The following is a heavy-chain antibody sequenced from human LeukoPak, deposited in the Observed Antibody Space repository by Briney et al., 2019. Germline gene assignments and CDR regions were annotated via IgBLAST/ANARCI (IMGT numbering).Heavy chain of an antibody. CDR1: GFTLGDAW. V-gene: IGHV3-7*05. J-gene: IGHJ3*02. D-gene: IGHD1-26*01. CDR2: IKQDGSEK. Sequence: GGSLRLSCAASGFTLGDAWLSWVRQAPGKGLEWLANIKQDGSEKYYVDSVKGRFTISRDNPKNSLYLQMNSLRAEDTAVYYCARYSGNYRAFDIWGQGTMVTVSS. CDR3: ARYSGNYRAFDI.